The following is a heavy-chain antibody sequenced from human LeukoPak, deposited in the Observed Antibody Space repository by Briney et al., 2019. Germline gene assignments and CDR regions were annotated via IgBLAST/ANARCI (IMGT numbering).Heavy chain of an antibody. CDR3: ARRLYCSGGSCYEGPGGVFDY. CDR1: GYSFISYW. CDR2: IYPGDSDT. J-gene: IGHJ4*02. Sequence: GESLKISCKGSGYSFISYWIGWVRQMPGKGLEWMGIIYPGDSDTRYSPSFQGQVTISADKSISTAYLQWSSLEASDTAMYYCARRLYCSGGSCYEGPGGVFDYWGQRTLVTVSS. V-gene: IGHV5-51*01. D-gene: IGHD2-15*01.